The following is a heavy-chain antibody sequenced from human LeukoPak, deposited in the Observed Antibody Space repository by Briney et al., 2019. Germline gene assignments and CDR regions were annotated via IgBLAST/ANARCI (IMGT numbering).Heavy chain of an antibody. D-gene: IGHD2-21*02. V-gene: IGHV1-2*02. Sequence: AASVKVSCKASGYTFTGHYMHWVRQGPGQGLEWMGWINPNSGGTKYAQKFQGRVTLTRDTSISTAYMELSRLRCDDTAVYYCASRKKNCGGDCLPFDYWGQGTLVTVSS. CDR3: ASRKKNCGGDCLPFDY. CDR2: INPNSGGT. J-gene: IGHJ4*02. CDR1: GYTFTGHY.